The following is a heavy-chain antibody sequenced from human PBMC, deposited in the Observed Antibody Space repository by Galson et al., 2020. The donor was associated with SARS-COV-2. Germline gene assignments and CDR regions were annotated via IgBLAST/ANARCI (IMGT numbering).Heavy chain of an antibody. D-gene: IGHD6-13*01. Sequence: SETLSLTCTVSGGSISGYYWSWIRQPAGKGLEWIGRMYASGSTNYNPSLESRVTMSVDTSKNQFSLKLSSVTAADTAVYYCARLTAYTSTLYPYYLDFWGQGTLVTVSS. V-gene: IGHV4-4*07. J-gene: IGHJ4*02. CDR1: GGSISGYY. CDR3: ARLTAYTSTLYPYYLDF. CDR2: MYASGST.